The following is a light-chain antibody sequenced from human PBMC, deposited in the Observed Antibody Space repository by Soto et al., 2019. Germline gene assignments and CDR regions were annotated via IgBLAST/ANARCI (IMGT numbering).Light chain of an antibody. V-gene: IGLV1-40*01. CDR1: SSNIGAGYD. J-gene: IGLJ2*01. CDR2: DND. Sequence: QSVLTQPPSMSGAPGQRVTISCAGSSSNIGAGYDVHWYQQLPGTAPKLLIYDNDNRPSGVPDRFSGSKAGTSASLAISGLQAEDEGDYYCQSYDSGLGGFLLFGGGTKLTVL. CDR3: QSYDSGLGGFLL.